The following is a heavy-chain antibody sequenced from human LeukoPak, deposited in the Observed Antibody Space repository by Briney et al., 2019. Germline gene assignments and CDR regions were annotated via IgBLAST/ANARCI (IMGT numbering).Heavy chain of an antibody. V-gene: IGHV4-34*01. CDR2: INHSGST. D-gene: IGHD5-12*01. CDR3: ARLGGIIVANGE. Sequence: PSETLSLTCAVYGRSFSGYYWSWIRQPPGKGLEWIGEINHSGSTNYNPSLKSRVTISVDTSKNQFSLKLSSVTAADTAVYYCARLGGIIVANGEWGQGTLVTVSS. CDR1: GRSFSGYY. J-gene: IGHJ4*02.